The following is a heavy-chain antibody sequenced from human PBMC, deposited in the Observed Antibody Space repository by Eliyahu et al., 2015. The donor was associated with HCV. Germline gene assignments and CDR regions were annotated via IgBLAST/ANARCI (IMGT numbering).Heavy chain of an antibody. CDR2: IRYDGSNK. D-gene: IGHD5-18*01. CDR3: AKDERLRGIQLWPNLFGGFDY. Sequence: QVQLVESGGGVVQPGGSLXLSCAASGFTFSXXGXXWVRQAPGKGLEWVAFIRYDGSNKYYADSVKGRFTISRDNSKNTLYLQMNSLRAEDTAVYYCAKDERLRGIQLWPNLFGGFDYWGQGTLVTVSS. CDR1: GFTFSXXG. V-gene: IGHV3-30*02. J-gene: IGHJ4*02.